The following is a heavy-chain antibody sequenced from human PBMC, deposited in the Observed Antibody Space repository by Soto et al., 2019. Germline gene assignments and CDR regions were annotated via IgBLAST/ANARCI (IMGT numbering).Heavy chain of an antibody. J-gene: IGHJ6*04. CDR1: CGSIRSGDYY. CDR2: IYYSGST. D-gene: IGHD3-10*01. Sequence: SDTLSLTCTVSCGSIRSGDYYWSWIRQPPGKGLEWIGYIYYSGSTYYNPSLKSRVTISVDTSKNQFSLKLSSVTAADTAVYYCASVPSKSSGGEYYGMDVWGKGTTVTVPS. CDR3: ASVPSKSSGGEYYGMDV. V-gene: IGHV4-30-4*02.